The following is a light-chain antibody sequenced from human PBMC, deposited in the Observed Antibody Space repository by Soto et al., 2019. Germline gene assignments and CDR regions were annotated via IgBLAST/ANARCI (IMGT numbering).Light chain of an antibody. CDR3: AAWDDSLNGVV. CDR2: NDN. J-gene: IGLJ2*01. Sequence: QSMLTQPPSASGTPGQRVTISYSGSRSNIGSYTVNWYQQLPGTAPKLLIYNDNQRPSGVPDRFSGSKSGTSASLAISGLQSEDEADYYCAAWDDSLNGVVFGGGTKLTVL. CDR1: RSNIGSYT. V-gene: IGLV1-44*01.